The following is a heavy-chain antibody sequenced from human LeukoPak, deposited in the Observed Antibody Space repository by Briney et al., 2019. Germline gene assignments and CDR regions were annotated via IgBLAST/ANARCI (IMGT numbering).Heavy chain of an antibody. CDR2: IYYTGNT. V-gene: IGHV4-59*08. CDR1: GGSISSYY. CDR3: GAALREGSIAAAPY. Sequence: SETLSLTCTVSGGSISSYYWSWIRLPPGKQLEWIGYIYYTGNTNYNPSLKSRVTISVDTSKNQFSLKLSSVTAADTAVYYCGAALREGSIAAAPYWGQGTLVTVSS. J-gene: IGHJ4*02. D-gene: IGHD6-25*01.